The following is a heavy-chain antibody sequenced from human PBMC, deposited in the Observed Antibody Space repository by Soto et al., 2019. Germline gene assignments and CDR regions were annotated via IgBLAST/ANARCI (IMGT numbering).Heavy chain of an antibody. J-gene: IGHJ3*02. Sequence: ASVKVSCKASGYTFTSYGISWVRQAPGQGLEWMGWISAYNGNTNYAQKLQGRVTMTTDTSTSTAYMELRSLRSDDTALFYCARDLGYSSGWHRGGAFDIWGQGTMVTVSS. D-gene: IGHD6-19*01. CDR2: ISAYNGNT. V-gene: IGHV1-18*01. CDR1: GYTFTSYG. CDR3: ARDLGYSSGWHRGGAFDI.